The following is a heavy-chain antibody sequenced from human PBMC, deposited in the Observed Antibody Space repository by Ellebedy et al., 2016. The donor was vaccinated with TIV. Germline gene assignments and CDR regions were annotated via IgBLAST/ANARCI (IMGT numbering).Heavy chain of an antibody. V-gene: IGHV3-48*04. D-gene: IGHD3-10*01. J-gene: IGHJ4*02. CDR3: ATDEGIY. CDR2: VSGSGKTT. Sequence: GESLKISCTASGSTFSTYSMNWVRQAPGKGLEWVSYVSGSGKTTYYTDSVKGRFTISRDNANNSLYLQMDSLRAEDTAVYYCATDEGIYWGQGTLVTVSS. CDR1: GSTFSTYS.